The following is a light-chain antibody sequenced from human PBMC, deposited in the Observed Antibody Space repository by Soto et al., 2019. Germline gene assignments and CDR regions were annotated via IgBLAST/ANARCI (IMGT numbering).Light chain of an antibody. CDR1: QSVSSSY. V-gene: IGKV3-20*01. CDR2: GAS. Sequence: EIVLTQSPGTLSLSPGERATLSCRASQSVSSSYLAWYQQKPGQAPRLLIYGASNRATGIPDRFRGSGSGTDFTLTINRLEPEDFALYHCQQYGSSPITFGQGTRLEIK. J-gene: IGKJ5*01. CDR3: QQYGSSPIT.